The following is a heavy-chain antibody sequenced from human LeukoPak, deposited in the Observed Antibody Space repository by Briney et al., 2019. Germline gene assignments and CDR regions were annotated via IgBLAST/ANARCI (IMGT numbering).Heavy chain of an antibody. J-gene: IGHJ4*02. V-gene: IGHV1-2*02. CDR2: VNPYSGGS. CDR3: AREVQGFDY. CDR1: GYTFSDYY. Sequence: ASVKVSCKAAGYTFSDYYMHWVRQAPGQGLEWMGWVNPYSGGSNYAQKFQGRVTMSRDTSITTSYMELSGLTSDDTAVYYCAREVQGFDYWGQGTLVTVSS.